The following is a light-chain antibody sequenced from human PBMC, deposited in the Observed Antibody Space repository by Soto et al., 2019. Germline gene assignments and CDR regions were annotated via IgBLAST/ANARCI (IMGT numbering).Light chain of an antibody. CDR2: ATS. V-gene: IGKV3-20*01. CDR3: QQYGNPPRYS. J-gene: IGKJ2*03. Sequence: EIVLTQSPGTLSLSLGERATLSCRASQSVSSNYLAWYQQKPGQAPRLLIYATSSRATGIPDRFSGSGSGTDFTLTISRLEPEDFAVYFRQQYGNPPRYSFGQGTKLEIK. CDR1: QSVSSNY.